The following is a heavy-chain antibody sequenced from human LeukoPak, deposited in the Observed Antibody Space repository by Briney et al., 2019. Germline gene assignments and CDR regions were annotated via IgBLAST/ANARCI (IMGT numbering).Heavy chain of an antibody. CDR2: IDYDGGSG. Sequence: GGSLRLSCTVSGFTLRSYEMSWIRQSPGKGLEWVSSIDYDGGSGHYADSVKGRFTISRDNSNNTLFLHLNSLRGEDADVYYCTRNSGWYGLSWGQGTLVTVSS. CDR3: TRNSGWYGLS. V-gene: IGHV3-23*01. J-gene: IGHJ1*01. D-gene: IGHD6-19*01. CDR1: GFTLRSYE.